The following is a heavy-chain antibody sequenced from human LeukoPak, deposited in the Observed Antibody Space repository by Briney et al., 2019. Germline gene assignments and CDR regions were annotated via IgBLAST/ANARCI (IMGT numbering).Heavy chain of an antibody. CDR1: GGTFSSYA. D-gene: IGHD5-18*01. J-gene: IGHJ6*03. V-gene: IGHV1-2*02. CDR3: ARDLGYSYGQSLYYYYYYMDV. CDR2: INPNSGGT. Sequence: ASVKVSCKASGGTFSSYAISWVRQAPGQGLEWMGWINPNSGGTNYAQKFQGRVTMTRDTSISTAYMELSRLRSDDTAVYYCARDLGYSYGQSLYYYYYYMDVWGKGTTVTVSS.